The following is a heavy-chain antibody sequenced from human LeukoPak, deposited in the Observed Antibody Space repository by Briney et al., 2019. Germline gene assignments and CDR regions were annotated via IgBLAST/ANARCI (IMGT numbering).Heavy chain of an antibody. J-gene: IGHJ6*03. CDR3: AKDLRRYSSSWYMDV. D-gene: IGHD6-13*01. CDR1: GFTFDDYA. V-gene: IGHV3-9*01. Sequence: SLRPSCAASGFTFDDYAMHWVRQAPGKGLEWVSGISWNSGSIGYADSVKGRFTISRDNAKNSLYLQMNSLRAEDTALYYCAKDLRRYSSSWYMDVWGKGTTVTVSS. CDR2: ISWNSGSI.